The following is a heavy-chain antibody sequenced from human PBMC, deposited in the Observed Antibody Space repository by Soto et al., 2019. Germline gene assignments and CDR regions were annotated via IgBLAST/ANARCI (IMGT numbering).Heavy chain of an antibody. CDR2: IWYDGSNK. CDR1: GFTFSSYV. CDR3: AREKYLLAEGLAPLYYFDY. D-gene: IGHD3-3*01. V-gene: IGHV3-33*01. Sequence: PGGSLRLSCAASGFTFSSYVMHWVRQAPGKGLEWVAVIWYDGSNKYYADSVKGRFTISRDNSKKTLYLQMNSLRAEDTAVYYCAREKYLLAEGLAPLYYFDYWGQGTLVTVSS. J-gene: IGHJ4*02.